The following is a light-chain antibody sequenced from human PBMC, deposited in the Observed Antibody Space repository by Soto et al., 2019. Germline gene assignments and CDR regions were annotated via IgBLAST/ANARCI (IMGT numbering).Light chain of an antibody. CDR3: QQYGSSLMYP. J-gene: IGKJ2*01. Sequence: EIVLTQSPGTLSLSPGDRATLSCRASQSVYGNYLAWYQQKPGQAPRLLMYAASSRATGIPERFSGSGSGTDFSLTISRLEPEDFAVYYCQQYGSSLMYPFGQGTKLEI. CDR2: AAS. CDR1: QSVYGNY. V-gene: IGKV3-20*01.